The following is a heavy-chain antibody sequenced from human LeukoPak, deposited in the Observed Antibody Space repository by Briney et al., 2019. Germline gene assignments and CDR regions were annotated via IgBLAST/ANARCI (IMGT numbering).Heavy chain of an antibody. CDR2: ISYDGSNK. Sequence: GGSLRLSCAASGFTFSSYAMHWVRQAPGKGLEWVAIISYDGSNKYYADSVKGRFTISRDNSQNTLYLQMNSLRAEDTAVYYCAREGIQLWFGGVGDWFDPWGQGTLVTVSP. CDR3: AREGIQLWFGGVGDWFDP. J-gene: IGHJ5*02. V-gene: IGHV3-30-3*01. D-gene: IGHD5-18*01. CDR1: GFTFSSYA.